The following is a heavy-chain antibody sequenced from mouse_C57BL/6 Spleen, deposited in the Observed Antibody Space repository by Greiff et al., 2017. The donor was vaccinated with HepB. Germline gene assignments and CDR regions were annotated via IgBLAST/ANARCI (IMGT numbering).Heavy chain of an antibody. CDR2: INPSSGYT. CDR3: AKSPYSNYFDY. V-gene: IGHV1-7*01. J-gene: IGHJ2*01. Sequence: VMLVESGAELAKPGASVKLSCKASGYTFTSYWMHWVKQRPGQGLEWIGYINPSSGYTKYNQKFKDKATLTADKSSSTAYMQLSSLTYEDSAVYYCAKSPYSNYFDYWGQGTTLTVSS. D-gene: IGHD2-5*01. CDR1: GYTFTSYW.